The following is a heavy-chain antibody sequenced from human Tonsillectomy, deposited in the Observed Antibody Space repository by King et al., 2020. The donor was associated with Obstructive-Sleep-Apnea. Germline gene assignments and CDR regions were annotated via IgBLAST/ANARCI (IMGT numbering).Heavy chain of an antibody. V-gene: IGHV3-9*01. J-gene: IGHJ4*02. Sequence: VQLVESGGALVQPGRSLRLSCAASGFTFDDYAMHWVRQAPGKGLEWVSGISWNSVSIGYEDSVKGRFTISRDNAKNSLYLQMSSLRAEDTALYYCARRGDGYNYYFDYWGQGTLVTVSS. CDR1: GFTFDDYA. CDR2: ISWNSVSI. D-gene: IGHD5-24*01. CDR3: ARRGDGYNYYFDY.